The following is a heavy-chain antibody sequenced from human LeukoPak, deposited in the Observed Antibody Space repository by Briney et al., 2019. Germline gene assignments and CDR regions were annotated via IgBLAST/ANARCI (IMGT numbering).Heavy chain of an antibody. Sequence: GESLQISCKGSGYIFTTYWIGWVRQMPGKGLEWMGIIYPGDSDTRYSPPFQGQVTISADKSVTTAYLQWSSLKASDTAMYYCALGAVRGLHAFDIWGQGTMVTVSS. CDR3: ALGAVRGLHAFDI. V-gene: IGHV5-51*01. CDR2: IYPGDSDT. D-gene: IGHD3-10*01. J-gene: IGHJ3*02. CDR1: GYIFTTYW.